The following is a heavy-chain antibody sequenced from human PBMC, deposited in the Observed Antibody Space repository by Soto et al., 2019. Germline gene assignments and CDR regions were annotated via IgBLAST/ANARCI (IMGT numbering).Heavy chain of an antibody. CDR1: GFTFSSYT. CDR2: VTAIGARK. Sequence: GGSLRLSCAASGFTFSSYTMNWVSQFQGKGLEWVSGVTAIGARKSSADSIKARFTVSSDNSNNTLFLQINSLTAEYTAVYYCAITRLYDSIDYHRYGFDIWGQGTMVTVSS. CDR3: AITRLYDSIDYHRYGFDI. V-gene: IGHV3-23*01. D-gene: IGHD3-22*01. J-gene: IGHJ3*02.